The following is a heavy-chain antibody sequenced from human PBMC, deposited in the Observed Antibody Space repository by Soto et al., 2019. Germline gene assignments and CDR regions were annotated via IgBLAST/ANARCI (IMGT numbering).Heavy chain of an antibody. Sequence: QVQLQESGPGLVKPSGTLSLTCAVSGGSISSSNWWSWVRQPPGKGLEWIGEIYHSGSTNYNPSLKSGVTISVDKSKNQFSLKLSSVTAADTAVYYCARGDYYGSGRKQTFLDYWGQGTLVTVSS. D-gene: IGHD3-10*01. CDR2: IYHSGST. J-gene: IGHJ4*02. V-gene: IGHV4-4*02. CDR1: GGSISSSNW. CDR3: ARGDYYGSGRKQTFLDY.